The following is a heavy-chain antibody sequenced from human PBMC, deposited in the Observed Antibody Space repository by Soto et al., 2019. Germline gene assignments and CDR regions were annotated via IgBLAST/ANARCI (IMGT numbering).Heavy chain of an antibody. CDR3: AREGRAATYDY. D-gene: IGHD6-13*01. CDR1: GGSVSSGSYY. V-gene: IGHV4-61*01. CDR2: IYYSGST. J-gene: IGHJ4*02. Sequence: PSETLSLTCTVSGGSVSSGSYYWSWIRQPPGKGLEWIGYIYYSGSTNYNPSLKSRVTISVDTSKNQFSLKLSSVTAADTAVYYCAREGRAATYDYWGQGTLVTVSS.